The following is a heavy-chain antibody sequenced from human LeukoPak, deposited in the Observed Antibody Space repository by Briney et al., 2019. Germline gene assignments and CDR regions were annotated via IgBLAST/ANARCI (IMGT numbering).Heavy chain of an antibody. V-gene: IGHV3-13*04. CDR2: SGSAGDT. Sequence: GGSLRLSCAASGFTFSTYDMHWVRQATGKGLGWVSASGSAGDTYYPGSVKGRFTISRENGKNSLYLQMNSLRAGDTAVYYCARGGWSHNNRYFDLWGRGTLVTVSS. CDR1: GFTFSTYD. D-gene: IGHD6-19*01. CDR3: ARGGWSHNNRYFDL. J-gene: IGHJ2*01.